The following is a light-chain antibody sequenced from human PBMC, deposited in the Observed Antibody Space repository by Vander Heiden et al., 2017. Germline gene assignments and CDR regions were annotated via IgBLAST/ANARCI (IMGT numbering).Light chain of an antibody. V-gene: IGLV2-11*01. J-gene: IGLJ2*01. CDR1: SSDVGGYNY. CDR3: GSYAGSYTVV. CDR2: DVS. Sequence: QSALTQPRSVCGSPGQSVNISCTGTSSDVGGYNYVSWYQQHPGKAPILMIDDVSKRPSGVPDRFSGSKAGNTASLTISGLQAEDEADYYCGSYAGSYTVVFGGGTKLTVL.